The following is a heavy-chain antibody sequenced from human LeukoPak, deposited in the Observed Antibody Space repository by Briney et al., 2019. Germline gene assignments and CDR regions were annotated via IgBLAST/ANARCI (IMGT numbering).Heavy chain of an antibody. CDR3: ARSYYYDSSGYYPSNFDY. J-gene: IGHJ4*02. CDR2: IDWDDDK. CDR1: GFSLSTSGMR. V-gene: IGHV2-70*04. D-gene: IGHD3-22*01. Sequence: SGPALVKPTQTLTLTCTFSGFSLSTSGMRVSWIHQPPGKALEWLARIDWDDDKFYSTSLKTRLTISKDTSKNQVVLTMTNMDPVDTATYYCARSYYYDSSGYYPSNFDYWGQGTLVAVSS.